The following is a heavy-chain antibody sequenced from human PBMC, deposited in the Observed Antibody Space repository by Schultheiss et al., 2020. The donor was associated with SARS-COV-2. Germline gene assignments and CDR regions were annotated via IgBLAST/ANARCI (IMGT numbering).Heavy chain of an antibody. Sequence: SQTLSLTCAVYGGSFSGYYWSWIRQPPGKGLEWIGYIYYSGSTNYNPSLKSRVTISVDTSKNQFSLKLSSVTAADTAMYYCARLGGLGGSYYASDYCGQGSLVTVAS. CDR1: GGSFSGYY. V-gene: IGHV4-59*12. D-gene: IGHD1-26*01. J-gene: IGHJ4*02. CDR2: IYYSGST. CDR3: ARLGGLGGSYYASDY.